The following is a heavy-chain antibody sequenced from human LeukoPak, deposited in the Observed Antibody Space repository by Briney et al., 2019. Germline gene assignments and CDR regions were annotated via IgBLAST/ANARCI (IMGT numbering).Heavy chain of an antibody. D-gene: IGHD2-2*02. CDR1: GGSFSGYD. CDR2: MYTSGST. Sequence: SETLSLTCGVDGGSFSGYDWSWIRQPAGKGLEWIGRMYTSGSTEYNPSLNSRVTISVDTSKNQFSLKLSSVTAADTAVYYCTRSRERYCTSGSCYIDLQARWGQGTLVTVSS. J-gene: IGHJ4*02. CDR3: TRSRERYCTSGSCYIDLQAR. V-gene: IGHV4-59*10.